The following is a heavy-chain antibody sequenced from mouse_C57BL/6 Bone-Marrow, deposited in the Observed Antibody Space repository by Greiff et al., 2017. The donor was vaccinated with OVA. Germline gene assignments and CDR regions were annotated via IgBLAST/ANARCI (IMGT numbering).Heavy chain of an antibody. D-gene: IGHD2-1*01. Sequence: VQLQQSGAELARPGASVKLSCKASGYTFTSYGISWVKQRTGQGLEWIVEIYPRSGNTYYNEKFKGKATLTADKSSSTAYMELRSLTSEDSAVYFCARGNYGNYFYAMDYWGQGTSVTVSS. J-gene: IGHJ4*01. CDR3: ARGNYGNYFYAMDY. CDR1: GYTFTSYG. V-gene: IGHV1-81*01. CDR2: IYPRSGNT.